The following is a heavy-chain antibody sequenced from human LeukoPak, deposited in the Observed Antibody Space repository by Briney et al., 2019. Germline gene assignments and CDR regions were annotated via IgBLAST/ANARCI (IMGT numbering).Heavy chain of an antibody. J-gene: IGHJ4*02. CDR1: GGSIGGSSYY. CDR3: ARGKMTTVTNLDY. D-gene: IGHD4-17*01. Sequence: SETLSLTCSVSGGSIGGSSYYWGWIRQPPGKGLEWIGYIYYSGSTYYNPSLKSRVTISVDTSKNQFSLKLSSVTAADTAVYYCARGKMTTVTNLDYWGQGTLVTVSS. V-gene: IGHV4-30-4*08. CDR2: IYYSGST.